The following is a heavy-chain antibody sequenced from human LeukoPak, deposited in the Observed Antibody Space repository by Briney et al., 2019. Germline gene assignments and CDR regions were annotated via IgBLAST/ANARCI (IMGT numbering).Heavy chain of an antibody. Sequence: ASVKVSCKASGYIFTSYGISWVRQAPGQGLEWMGWISAYNGNTNYAQKLQGRVTMTTDTSTSTAYMELRSLRSDDTAVYYCARDPALDIVDHNWFDPWGQGTLVTVSS. CDR3: ARDPALDIVDHNWFDP. J-gene: IGHJ5*02. V-gene: IGHV1-18*01. D-gene: IGHD5-12*01. CDR1: GYIFTSYG. CDR2: ISAYNGNT.